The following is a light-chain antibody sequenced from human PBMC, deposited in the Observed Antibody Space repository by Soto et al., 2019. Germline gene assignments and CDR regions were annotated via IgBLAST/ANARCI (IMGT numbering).Light chain of an antibody. CDR2: EVS. CDR1: SSDVGGYNY. Sequence: QSALTQPASVCGSPGQSISISCTGTSSDVGGYNYVSWYQQDPGKAPKLTIYEVSNRPSGVSNRFSGSKSGNTASLTISGLQAEDEADYYCSSYTSSSTVVFGGGTKLTVL. CDR3: SSYTSSSTVV. V-gene: IGLV2-14*01. J-gene: IGLJ2*01.